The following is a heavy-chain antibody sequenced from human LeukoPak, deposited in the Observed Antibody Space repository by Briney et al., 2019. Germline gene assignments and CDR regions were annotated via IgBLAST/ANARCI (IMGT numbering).Heavy chain of an antibody. D-gene: IGHD2-8*01. V-gene: IGHV3-48*04. J-gene: IGHJ4*02. CDR3: ARGHEAPMGY. CDR2: ISSSSSTI. CDR1: GFTFSSYS. Sequence: GGSLRLSCAASGFTFSSYSMNWVRQAPGKGLEWVSYISSSSSTIYYADSVKGRFTISRDNAKNSLYLQMNSLRAEDTAVYYCARGHEAPMGYWGQGTLVTVSS.